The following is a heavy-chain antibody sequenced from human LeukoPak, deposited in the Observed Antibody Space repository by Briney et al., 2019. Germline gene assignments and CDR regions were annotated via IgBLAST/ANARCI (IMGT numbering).Heavy chain of an antibody. D-gene: IGHD6-13*01. CDR2: IYYSGRT. J-gene: IGHJ4*02. CDR3: ARAHTSSWYMDY. CDR1: GGSISSYY. V-gene: IGHV4-59*01. Sequence: ASETLSLTCSVSGGSISSYYWSWIRQPPGKGLEWIGYIYYSGRTNYNPSLKSRVTISVDTSENQLSLKLSSVTAADTALYYCARAHTSSWYMDYWGQGTLVTVSS.